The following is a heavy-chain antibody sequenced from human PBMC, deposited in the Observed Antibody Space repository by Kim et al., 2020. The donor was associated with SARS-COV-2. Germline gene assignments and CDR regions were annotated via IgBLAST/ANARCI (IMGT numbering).Heavy chain of an antibody. J-gene: IGHJ6*02. CDR2: IYYIGGVT. V-gene: IGHV3-23*01. CDR1: GFTFGSFS. Sequence: GGSLRLSCAASGFTFGSFSMTWVRQAPGRGLELVSVIYYIGGVTYDAASVKGRFSSSSDNPKTTLFLHINLLRAEDTGVYYCAKANGQSYMIGMHVWRPG. D-gene: IGHD2-8*01. CDR3: AKANGQSYMIGMHV.